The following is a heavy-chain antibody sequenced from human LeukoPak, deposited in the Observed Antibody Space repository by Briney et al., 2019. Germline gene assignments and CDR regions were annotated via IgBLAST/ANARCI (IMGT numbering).Heavy chain of an antibody. V-gene: IGHV1-2*02. CDR1: GHTFTGYY. CDR2: INPNSGGT. Sequence: ASVKVSCKASGHTFTGYYMHWVRQAPGQGLEWMGWINPNSGGTNYAQKFQGRVTMTRDTSISTAYMELSRLRSDDTAVYYCAIEMATVAAFDYWGQGTLVTVSS. J-gene: IGHJ4*02. D-gene: IGHD5-24*01. CDR3: AIEMATVAAFDY.